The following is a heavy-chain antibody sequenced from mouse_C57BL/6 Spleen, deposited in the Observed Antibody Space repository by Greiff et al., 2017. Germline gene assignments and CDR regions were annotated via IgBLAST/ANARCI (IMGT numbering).Heavy chain of an antibody. CDR3: DRITRDAMDY. D-gene: IGHD1-1*01. J-gene: IGHJ4*01. CDR1: GFSLTSYG. Sequence: QVHVKQPGPGLVQPSQCLSITCTVSGFSLTSYGVHWVRQSPGKGLEWLGGIWSGGSTDYNAAFISRLSISKVNSKSHVFFKMNSLQADDTAIYYCDRITRDAMDYWGQGTSVTVSS. V-gene: IGHV2-2*01. CDR2: IWSGGST.